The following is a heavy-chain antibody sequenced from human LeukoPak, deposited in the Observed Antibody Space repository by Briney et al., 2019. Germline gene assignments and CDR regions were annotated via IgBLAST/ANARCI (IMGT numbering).Heavy chain of an antibody. Sequence: ASVKVSCKASRYTFTSYYMHWVRQAPGQGLEWMGRINPNSGGTNYAQKFQGRVTMTRDTSISTAYMELRSLRSEDTAVYYCATSRRGAMGYDFWSGPRPFDYWGQGTLVTVSS. CDR1: RYTFTSYY. D-gene: IGHD3-3*01. J-gene: IGHJ4*02. CDR2: INPNSGGT. V-gene: IGHV1-2*06. CDR3: ATSRRGAMGYDFWSGPRPFDY.